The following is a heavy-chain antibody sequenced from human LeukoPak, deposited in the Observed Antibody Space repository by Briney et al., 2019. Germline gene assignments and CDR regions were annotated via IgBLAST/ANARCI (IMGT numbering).Heavy chain of an antibody. Sequence: GGSLRLSCAASGFRFSNYAMHWVRRAPGKGLEYVSAISSDGGSTSYANSVKGRFIISRDNSKNTLYPQMGSLRAEDMAVYYCARMFVGTTTWFDYWGQGALVTVSS. CDR2: ISSDGGST. D-gene: IGHD1-26*01. CDR3: ARMFVGTTTWFDY. J-gene: IGHJ4*02. CDR1: GFRFSNYA. V-gene: IGHV3-64*01.